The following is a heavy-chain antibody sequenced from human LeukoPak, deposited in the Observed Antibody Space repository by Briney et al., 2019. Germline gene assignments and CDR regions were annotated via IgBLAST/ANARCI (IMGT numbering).Heavy chain of an antibody. Sequence: GGSLRLSCTTSAFTFGDYAMNWFRQAPGKGLEWVGFIRGEAYGGTPEYAASVKGRFTISRDDSTSVAYLQMNSLKTEDTAVYYCTRVFPSYYYGSGSFDYWGQGTLVTVSS. CDR2: IRGEAYGGTP. D-gene: IGHD3-10*01. CDR3: TRVFPSYYYGSGSFDY. CDR1: AFTFGDYA. J-gene: IGHJ4*02. V-gene: IGHV3-49*03.